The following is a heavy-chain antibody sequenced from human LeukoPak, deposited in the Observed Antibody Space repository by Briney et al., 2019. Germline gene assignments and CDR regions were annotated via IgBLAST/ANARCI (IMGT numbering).Heavy chain of an antibody. V-gene: IGHV3-11*01. Sequence: GGSLRLFCAASGFTFNDYYMSWIRQAPGEGLEWLSYINIVGTNTHYADYVKGRFTISRDNAKKSLYLEMNNLRAEDTAVYYCATDGAGFDTWGQGVLVTVSS. CDR3: ATDGAGFDT. CDR2: INIVGTNT. J-gene: IGHJ5*02. CDR1: GFTFNDYY.